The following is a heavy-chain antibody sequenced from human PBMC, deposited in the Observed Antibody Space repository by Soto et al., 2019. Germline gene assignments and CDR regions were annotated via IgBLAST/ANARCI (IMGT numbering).Heavy chain of an antibody. J-gene: IGHJ4*02. CDR1: VFTFSNYA. CDR2: LSAGGGST. CDR3: ARQSESGSYCLGY. D-gene: IGHD3-22*01. V-gene: IGHV3-23*01. Sequence: GGSLRLSCSASVFTFSNYAMIWVRQAPGKGLEWVSALSAGGGSTYYADSVGGRFTISRDNSKNTLYLQMNSLRADDTAVYYCARQSESGSYCLGYWGQGTLVTVSS.